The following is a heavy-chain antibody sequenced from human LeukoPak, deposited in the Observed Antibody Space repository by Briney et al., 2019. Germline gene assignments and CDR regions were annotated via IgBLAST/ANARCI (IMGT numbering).Heavy chain of an antibody. CDR3: ARGAVYDILTGLYYFDY. V-gene: IGHV4-59*01. D-gene: IGHD3-9*01. Sequence: PSETLSLTCTVPGGSISSYYWSWIRQPPGKGLEWIGYIYYSGSTNYNPSLKSRVTISVDTSKNQFSLKLSSVTAADTAVYYCARGAVYDILTGLYYFDYWGQGTLVTVSS. CDR2: IYYSGST. CDR1: GGSISSYY. J-gene: IGHJ4*02.